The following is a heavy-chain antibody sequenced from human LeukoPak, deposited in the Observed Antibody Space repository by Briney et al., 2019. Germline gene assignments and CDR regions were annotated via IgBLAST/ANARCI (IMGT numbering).Heavy chain of an antibody. D-gene: IGHD3-9*01. CDR3: ARGDRLPGYSAPVGDY. J-gene: IGHJ4*02. V-gene: IGHV1-46*01. CDR2: INPSGGGT. CDR1: GFSFVHYY. Sequence: ASVKVSCKAAGFSFVHYYMHWVRQAPGRGLEWMAIINPSGGGTTYAQKFQGRVTVTMDTSARTVYMDLSSLRSDDTAVYYCARGDRLPGYSAPVGDYWGQGTLVTVSS.